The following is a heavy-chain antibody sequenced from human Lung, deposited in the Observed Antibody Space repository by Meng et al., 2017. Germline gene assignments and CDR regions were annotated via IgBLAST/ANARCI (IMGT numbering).Heavy chain of an antibody. CDR3: ARGPTTMAHDFDY. V-gene: IGHV4-34*01. D-gene: IGHD4-11*01. CDR1: GGSCSGYY. Sequence: QVELPVWGVGLLKASETLSRTCAGYGGSCSGYYWSWIRQPPGKGLEWIGEINHSGSTNYNPSLKSRVTISVDTSQNNLSLKLSSVTAADSAVYYWARGPTTMAHDFDYWGQGTLVTVSS. J-gene: IGHJ4*02. CDR2: INHSGST.